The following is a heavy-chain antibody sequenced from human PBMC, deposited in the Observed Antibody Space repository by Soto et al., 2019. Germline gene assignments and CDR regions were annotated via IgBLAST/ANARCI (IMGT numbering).Heavy chain of an antibody. V-gene: IGHV3-30*18. D-gene: IGHD1-26*01. CDR1: GFDFTYYA. CDR2: MSSDGSKI. J-gene: IGHJ4*02. Sequence: QVQLVESGGGAVQPGESLRLSCVASGFDFTYYAMHWVRQAPGKGLESVAVMSSDGSKIHHTDSVKGRFTISRDNSKNTLQLQMNSLRKEDTAVYFCAKDEGVGGTLGLFDYWGQGTLVSVPS. CDR3: AKDEGVGGTLGLFDY.